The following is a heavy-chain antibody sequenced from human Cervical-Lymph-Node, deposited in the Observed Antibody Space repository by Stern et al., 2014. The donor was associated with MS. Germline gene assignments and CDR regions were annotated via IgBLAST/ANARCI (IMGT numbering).Heavy chain of an antibody. CDR1: GGSITSGNHY. J-gene: IGHJ5*02. CDR3: ARGLGPFDP. CDR2: IYISGDA. V-gene: IGHV4-61*02. D-gene: IGHD5/OR15-5a*01. Sequence: QVQLVESGPGLVKPSQTLSLTCTVSGGSITSGNHYWSWIRQPAGKGLEWIGRIYISGDAKYNPSLKNRVTISINTSRDQFSLRLPSVTAADTAVYYCARGLGPFDPWGQGTLVTVAS.